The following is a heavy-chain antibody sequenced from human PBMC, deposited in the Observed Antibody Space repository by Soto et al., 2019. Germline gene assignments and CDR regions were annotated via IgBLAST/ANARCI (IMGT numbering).Heavy chain of an antibody. CDR2: IIPLLGIT. V-gene: IGHV1-69*01. D-gene: IGHD1-20*01. J-gene: IGHJ1*01. CDR3: ARDPRSITGTTSSEDFQH. Sequence: QAQLMQSGAEVKKPGSSVKVSCKASGGTFSGHAINWVRQAPGQGLEWMGGIIPLLGITDYGQKFQGRITIAADESTGTAYMDLRGLRSVDTAVYYCARDPRSITGTTSSEDFQHWGQGTLVSVSS. CDR1: GGTFSGHA.